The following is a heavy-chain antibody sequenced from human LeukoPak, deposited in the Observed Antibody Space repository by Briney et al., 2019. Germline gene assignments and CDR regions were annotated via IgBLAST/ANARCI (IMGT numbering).Heavy chain of an antibody. D-gene: IGHD3-10*01. V-gene: IGHV3-43*02. CDR3: AKDIGFGELSSQDY. Sequence: PGGSLRLSCAASGFTFDDYAMHWVRQAPGKGLEWVSLISGDGGSTYYADSVMGRFTISRDNSKNSLYLQMNSLRTEDTALYYCAKDIGFGELSSQDYWGQGTLVTVSS. CDR1: GFTFDDYA. CDR2: ISGDGGST. J-gene: IGHJ4*02.